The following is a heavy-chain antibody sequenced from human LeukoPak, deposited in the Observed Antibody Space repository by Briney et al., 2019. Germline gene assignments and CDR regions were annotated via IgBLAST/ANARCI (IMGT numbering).Heavy chain of an antibody. CDR1: GGSFSGYY. CDR3: ARGMAATVWFDP. D-gene: IGHD2-15*01. J-gene: IGHJ5*02. V-gene: IGHV4-34*01. Sequence: SETLSLTCAVYGGSFSGYYWSWIRQPPGKGLEWIGEINHSGSTNYNPSLKSRVTISVDTSENQFSLKLSSVTAADTAVYYCARGMAATVWFDPWGQGTLVTVSS. CDR2: INHSGST.